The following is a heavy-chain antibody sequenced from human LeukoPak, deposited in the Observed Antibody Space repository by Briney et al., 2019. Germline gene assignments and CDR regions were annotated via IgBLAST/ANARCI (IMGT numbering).Heavy chain of an antibody. V-gene: IGHV3-7*01. CDR2: IKQDGSEK. Sequence: GGSLILSCAASGFTFSSYWMSWVRQAPGKGLEWVANIKQDGSEKYYVDSVKGRFTISRDNAKNSLYLQMNSLRAEDTAVYYSARPCSSSSDFDYWGQGTLVTVSS. CDR3: ARPCSSSSDFDY. D-gene: IGHD6-6*01. CDR1: GFTFSSYW. J-gene: IGHJ4*02.